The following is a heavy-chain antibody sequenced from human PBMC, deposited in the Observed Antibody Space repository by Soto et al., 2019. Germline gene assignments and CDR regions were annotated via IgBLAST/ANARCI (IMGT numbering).Heavy chain of an antibody. CDR3: ARGGPPIDY. Sequence: ASVKVSCKASGYTFTSYAMHWVRQAPGQRLEWMGWINAGNSNTKYSQKFQGRVSITRDTSASTAYMELSSLRSEDTAVYYCARGGPPIDYWAQGTLVTVSS. CDR2: INAGNSNT. D-gene: IGHD3-10*01. V-gene: IGHV1-3*01. CDR1: GYTFTSYA. J-gene: IGHJ4*02.